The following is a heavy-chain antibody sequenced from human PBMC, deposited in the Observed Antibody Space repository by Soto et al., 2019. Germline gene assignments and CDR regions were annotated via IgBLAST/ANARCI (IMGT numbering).Heavy chain of an antibody. CDR3: ARRATTDYYYGMDV. CDR2: INAGNGNT. CDR1: GYTFTSYA. J-gene: IGHJ6*02. Sequence: GATVKVSCKASGYTFTSYAMHWVRQAPGQRLEWMGWINAGNGNTKYSQKFQGRVTITRDTSASTAYMELSSLRSEDTAVYYCARRATTDYYYGMDVWGQGTTVTVSS. D-gene: IGHD1-26*01. V-gene: IGHV1-3*01.